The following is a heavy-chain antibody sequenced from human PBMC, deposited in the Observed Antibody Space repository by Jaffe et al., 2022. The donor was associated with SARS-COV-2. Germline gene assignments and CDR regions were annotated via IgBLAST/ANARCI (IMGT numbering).Heavy chain of an antibody. CDR3: ARESYLGITMSPDAFDI. Sequence: QVQLQESGPGLVKPSETLSLTCTVSGGSISSYYWSWIRQPPGKGLEWIGYIYYSGSTNYNPSLKSRVTISVDTSKNQFSLKLSSVTAADTAVYYCARESYLGITMSPDAFDIWGQGTMVTVSS. CDR1: GGSISSYY. D-gene: IGHD3-10*02. J-gene: IGHJ3*02. V-gene: IGHV4-59*01. CDR2: IYYSGST.